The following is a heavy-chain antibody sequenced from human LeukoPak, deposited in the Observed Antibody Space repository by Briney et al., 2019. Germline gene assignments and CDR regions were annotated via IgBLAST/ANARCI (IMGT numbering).Heavy chain of an antibody. Sequence: GGSLRLSCAASGFTFSSYEMNWVRQAPGKGLEWVSYISSSGSTIYYADSVKGRFTISRDNGKSSLYLQMNSLRAEDTAVYYCARGVYDSTGYYQYWGQGTLVTVSS. V-gene: IGHV3-48*03. CDR3: ARGVYDSTGYYQY. CDR1: GFTFSSYE. J-gene: IGHJ4*02. CDR2: ISSSGSTI. D-gene: IGHD3-22*01.